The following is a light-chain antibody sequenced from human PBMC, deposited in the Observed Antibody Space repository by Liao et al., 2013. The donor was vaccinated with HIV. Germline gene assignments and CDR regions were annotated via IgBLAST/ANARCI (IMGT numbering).Light chain of an antibody. CDR2: YGR. Sequence: SYELTQPPSVSVAPGKTASITCGGDDIGSKNVHWYQQKPGQAPVLVIYYGRDRPSGIPERFSGSNPGSTATLTISRVEAGDEADYYCQVWDGTRDNRGVFGGGTKLTVL. J-gene: IGLJ3*02. CDR1: DIGSKN. V-gene: IGLV3-21*01. CDR3: QVWDGTRDNRGV.